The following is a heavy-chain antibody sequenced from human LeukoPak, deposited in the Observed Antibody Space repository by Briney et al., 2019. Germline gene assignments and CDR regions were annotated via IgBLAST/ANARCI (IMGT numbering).Heavy chain of an antibody. D-gene: IGHD3-10*01. Sequence: GGSLRLSCAASGFTFRYYAMSWVHQAPGKGLEWVSTISGSGGNTYYADSVKGRFTISRDNSKNTVYLQMNSLRAEDTAVYYCARGYYGSGSYNFDYWGQGTLVTVSS. CDR3: ARGYYGSGSYNFDY. CDR1: GFTFRYYA. CDR2: ISGSGGNT. V-gene: IGHV3-23*01. J-gene: IGHJ4*02.